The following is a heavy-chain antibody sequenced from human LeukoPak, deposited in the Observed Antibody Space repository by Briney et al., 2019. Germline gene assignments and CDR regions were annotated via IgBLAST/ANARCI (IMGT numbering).Heavy chain of an antibody. Sequence: LETPSPTLPVYGGPFRAYYLSWIRQPPGQGVGCIGERNHILSTDYNPSLNTRVTISVDTSKNQLYLKLSSVTAADTAVSYCARGRCSSTRCYRSTVKTYNWFDPWGQGTLVTVSS. CDR1: GGPFRAYY. CDR3: ARGRCSSTRCYRSTVKTYNWFDP. D-gene: IGHD2-2*02. J-gene: IGHJ5*02. V-gene: IGHV4-34*01. CDR2: RNHILST.